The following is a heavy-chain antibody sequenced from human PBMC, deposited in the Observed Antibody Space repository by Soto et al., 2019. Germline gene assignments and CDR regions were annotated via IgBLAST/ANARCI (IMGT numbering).Heavy chain of an antibody. CDR3: AKAGLREVATIVTQPWFDY. V-gene: IGHV3-9*01. Sequence: EVQLVESGGGLVQPGRSLRLSCAASGFTFDDYAMHWVRQAPGKGLEWVSGISWNSGSIGYADSVKGRFTISRDNAKNSLYLQMNSLRAEDTALYYCAKAGLREVATIVTQPWFDYWGQGTLVTVSS. D-gene: IGHD5-12*01. CDR1: GFTFDDYA. J-gene: IGHJ4*02. CDR2: ISWNSGSI.